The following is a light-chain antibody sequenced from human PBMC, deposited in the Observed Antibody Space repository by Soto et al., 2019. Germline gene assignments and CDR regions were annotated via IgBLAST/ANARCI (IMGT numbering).Light chain of an antibody. J-gene: IGLJ3*02. V-gene: IGLV2-8*01. CDR1: SSDVGGYNY. CDR3: SSYAGSNNLV. CDR2: EVS. Sequence: QSALTQPPSASGSPGQSVTISCTGTSSDVGGYNYVSWYQQHPGKAPKLIIYEVSKRPSGVPDRFSGSKSGNTASLTVSWVQAEYEADYYFSSYAGSNNLVFGGGTKLTVL.